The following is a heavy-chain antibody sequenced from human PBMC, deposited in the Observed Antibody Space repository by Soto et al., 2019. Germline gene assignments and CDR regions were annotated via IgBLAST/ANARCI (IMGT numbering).Heavy chain of an antibody. V-gene: IGHV3-53*01. CDR3: ARMASLREWLVNAFDM. D-gene: IGHD6-19*01. CDR1: GFTVSTNY. J-gene: IGHJ3*02. CDR2: IYSGGKT. Sequence: GGSLRLSCAASGFTVSTNYISWVRQAPGKGLEWVSIIYSGGKTYYADPVKGRFVISRDNSKNTLYLQMNSLRVEDTAVYYCARMASLREWLVNAFDMWGQGTTVTV.